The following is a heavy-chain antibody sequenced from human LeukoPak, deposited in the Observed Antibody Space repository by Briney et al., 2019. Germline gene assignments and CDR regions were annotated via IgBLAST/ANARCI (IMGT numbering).Heavy chain of an antibody. J-gene: IGHJ4*02. D-gene: IGHD3-10*01. CDR3: ARDRRYGSGSYYLVY. CDR2: INPSGGST. CDR1: GYTFTSYY. V-gene: IGHV1-46*01. Sequence: ASVKVSCKASGYTFTSYYRHWVRQAPGQGLEWMGIINPSGGSTSYAQKFQGRVTMTRDTSTSTVYMELSSLRSEDTAVYYCARDRRYGSGSYYLVYWGQGTLATVSS.